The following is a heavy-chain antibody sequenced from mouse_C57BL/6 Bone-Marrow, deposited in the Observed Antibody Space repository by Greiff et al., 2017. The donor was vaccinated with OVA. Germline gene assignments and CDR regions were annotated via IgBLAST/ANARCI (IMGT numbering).Heavy chain of an antibody. V-gene: IGHV2-5*01. J-gene: IGHJ4*01. CDR3: AKSLLPPYAMDY. CDR2: IWSGGST. D-gene: IGHD1-1*01. Sequence: QVQLQQSGPGLVQPSQSLSITCTVSGFSLTSYGVHWVRQSPGKGLEWLGVIWSGGSTDYNAAFMSRLSITKDNSKSQVFFKMNSLQADDTAIYYCAKSLLPPYAMDYWGQGTSVTVSS. CDR1: GFSLTSYG.